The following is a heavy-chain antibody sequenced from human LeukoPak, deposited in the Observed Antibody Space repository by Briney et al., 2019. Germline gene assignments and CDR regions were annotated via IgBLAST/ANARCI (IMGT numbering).Heavy chain of an antibody. V-gene: IGHV1-69*13. J-gene: IGHJ6*02. Sequence: ASVNVSCKASGGTFSSYAISWVRQAPGQGLEWMGGIIPIFGTANYAQKFQGRVTITADESTSTAYMELSSLRSEDTAVYYCARVNRELRYYYGMDVWGQGTTVTVSS. D-gene: IGHD1-26*01. CDR1: GGTFSSYA. CDR2: IIPIFGTA. CDR3: ARVNRELRYYYGMDV.